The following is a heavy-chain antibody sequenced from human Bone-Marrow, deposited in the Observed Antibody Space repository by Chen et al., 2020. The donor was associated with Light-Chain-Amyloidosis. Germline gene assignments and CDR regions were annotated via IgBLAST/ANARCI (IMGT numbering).Heavy chain of an antibody. CDR3: AISTYFYASGTYVYALAV. Sequence: QVQLQESGPGLVKPSGTLSLTCAVSGDAISSSKWWTWVRQPPGKGLEWIGEVFHTGSANYNPSLMSRVIIAVDKSMNQFSLRLSSVNAADTAVYYCAISTYFYASGTYVYALAVWGQGTTVTFSS. CDR1: GDAISSSKW. V-gene: IGHV4-4*02. D-gene: IGHD3-10*01. CDR2: VFHTGSA. J-gene: IGHJ6*02.